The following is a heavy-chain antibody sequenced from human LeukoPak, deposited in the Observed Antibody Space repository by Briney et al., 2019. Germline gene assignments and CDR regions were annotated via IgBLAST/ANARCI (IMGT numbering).Heavy chain of an antibody. CDR3: ARREPLRTFDY. J-gene: IGHJ4*02. CDR2: IFSSGST. D-gene: IGHD5/OR15-5a*01. V-gene: IGHV4-39*01. CDR1: GGSISSGNYY. Sequence: SETLSLTCTVSGGSISSGNYYWGWIRQPPGKGLEWIGSIFSSGSTSYNPSLESRVTISVDTSKNQFSLRLSSVTAADTAVYYCARREPLRTFDYWGQGTLVTVSS.